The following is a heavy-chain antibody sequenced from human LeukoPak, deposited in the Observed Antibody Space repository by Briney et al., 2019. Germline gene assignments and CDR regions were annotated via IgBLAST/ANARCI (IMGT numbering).Heavy chain of an antibody. J-gene: IGHJ6*03. CDR2: IYTSGST. Sequence: KPSQTLSLTCTVSGGSISSGSYYWSWIRQPAGKGLEWIGRIYTSGSTNYNPSLKSRVTISVDTSKNQFSLKLTSVTAADTAVYYCAREVGDAYNYGIDYYYYMDVWGKGTTVTVSS. D-gene: IGHD5-24*01. CDR1: GGSISSGSYY. CDR3: AREVGDAYNYGIDYYYYMDV. V-gene: IGHV4-61*02.